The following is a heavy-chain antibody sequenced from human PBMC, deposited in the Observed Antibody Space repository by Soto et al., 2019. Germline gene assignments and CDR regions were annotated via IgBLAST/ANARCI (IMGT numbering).Heavy chain of an antibody. D-gene: IGHD2-15*01. CDR3: AREGGFVAANDAFDI. Sequence: LSLTCPVSGGSISSGGYYWSWIRQHPGKGLEWIGYIYYSGSTYYNPSLKSRVTISVDTSKNQFSLKLSSVTAADTAVYYCAREGGFVAANDAFDIWGQGTMVTVSS. CDR2: IYYSGST. V-gene: IGHV4-30-4*08. CDR1: GGSISSGGYY. J-gene: IGHJ3*02.